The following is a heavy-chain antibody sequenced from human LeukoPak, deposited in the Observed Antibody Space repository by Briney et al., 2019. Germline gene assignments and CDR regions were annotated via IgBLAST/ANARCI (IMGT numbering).Heavy chain of an antibody. V-gene: IGHV5-51*01. CDR2: IYPGGSDT. CDR1: EYSFTNYW. Sequence: GESLKISCKGSEYSFTNYWIGWVRQMPGKGLEWMGIIYPGGSDTRYSPSFQGQVTTSADKSISTAYLQWSSLKASDTAMYFCATYAGSYSKYFQHWGQGTLVTVSS. J-gene: IGHJ1*01. D-gene: IGHD3-10*01. CDR3: ATYAGSYSKYFQH.